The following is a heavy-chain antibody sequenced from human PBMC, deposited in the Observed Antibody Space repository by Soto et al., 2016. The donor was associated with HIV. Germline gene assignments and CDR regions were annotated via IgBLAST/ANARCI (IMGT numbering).Heavy chain of an antibody. CDR1: GFSVTRYY. J-gene: IGHJ6*02. D-gene: IGHD3-10*01. CDR2: IQTDGRT. Sequence: EVKVVESGGGLVQPGGSLRLSCAASGFSVTRYYMSWVRQAPGKGLEWVSVIQTDGRTYHADSMKGRFTISRDDSKHRLYLQMNSLRVEDSAVYYCARAYYYGSGNLAGEPDGMDVWGQGTAVTVSS. CDR3: ARAYYYGSGNLAGEPDGMDV. V-gene: IGHV3-66*01.